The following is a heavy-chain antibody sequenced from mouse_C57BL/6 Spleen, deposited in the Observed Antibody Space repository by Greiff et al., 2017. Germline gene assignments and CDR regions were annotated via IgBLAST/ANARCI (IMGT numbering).Heavy chain of an antibody. CDR3: ARIYDYDYAMDY. Sequence: EVKLQESGPGLVKPSQSLSLTCSVTGYSITSGYYWNWIRQFPGNKLEWMGYISYDGSNNYNPSLKNRISITRDTSKNQFFLKLNSVTTEDTATYYCARIYDYDYAMDYWGQGTSVTVSS. CDR2: ISYDGSN. J-gene: IGHJ4*01. D-gene: IGHD2-4*01. CDR1: GYSITSGYY. V-gene: IGHV3-6*01.